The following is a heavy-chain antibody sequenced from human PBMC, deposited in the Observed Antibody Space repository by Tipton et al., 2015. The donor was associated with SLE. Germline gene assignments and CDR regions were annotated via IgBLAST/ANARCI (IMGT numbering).Heavy chain of an antibody. Sequence: TLSLTCTVSGFSISSGYYWGWIRQPPGKGLKWIGTIYHSGTTYYSSSLKSRVTISMDTSTNQFSLNLRSLTAADTAVYYCARVHAAGDYDSSGFSNWGQGTLVTVSS. CDR3: ARVHAAGDYDSSGFSN. CDR2: IYHSGTT. V-gene: IGHV4-38-2*02. D-gene: IGHD3-22*01. J-gene: IGHJ4*02. CDR1: GFSISSGYY.